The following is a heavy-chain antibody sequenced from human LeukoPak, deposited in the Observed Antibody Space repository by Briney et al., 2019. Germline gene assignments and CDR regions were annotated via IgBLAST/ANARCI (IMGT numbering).Heavy chain of an antibody. CDR1: GGSISSYY. CDR3: ARGSSGLEGGDY. V-gene: IGHV4-59*01. CDR2: IYYSGST. D-gene: IGHD6-19*01. Sequence: SETLSPTCTVSGGSISSYYWSWIRQPPGKGLEWIGYIYYSGSTNYNPSLKSRVTISVDTSKNQSSLKLSSVTAADTAVYYCARGSSGLEGGDYWGQGTLVAVSS. J-gene: IGHJ4*02.